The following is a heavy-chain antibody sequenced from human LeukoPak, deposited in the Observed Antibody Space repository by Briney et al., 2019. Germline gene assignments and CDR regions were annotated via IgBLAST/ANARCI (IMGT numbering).Heavy chain of an antibody. V-gene: IGHV3-23*01. Sequence: GGSLRLSCAASGFTISYNYMSWVRQAPGKGLEWVSTISGGGGSTFYADSVKGRFTIFRVNSKNTLYLQMNSLRAEDTAIYYCAKDMSDYTNFPDVWGQGTTVTVSS. CDR3: AKDMSDYTNFPDV. CDR1: GFTISYNY. J-gene: IGHJ6*02. CDR2: ISGGGGST. D-gene: IGHD4-11*01.